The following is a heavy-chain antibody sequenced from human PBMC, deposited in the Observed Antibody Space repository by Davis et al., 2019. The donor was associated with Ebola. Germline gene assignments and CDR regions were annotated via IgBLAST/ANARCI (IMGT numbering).Heavy chain of an antibody. CDR2: IYYSGST. V-gene: IGHV4-59*12. D-gene: IGHD2-8*01. J-gene: IGHJ6*02. CDR3: ARGPRYCTNGVWLCAHYGMDV. CDR1: GGSISSYY. Sequence: MPSETLSLTCTVSGGSISSYYWSWIRQPPGKGLEWIGYIYYSGSTNYNPSLKSRVTISVDTSKNQFSLKLSSVTAADTAVYYCARGPRYCTNGVWLCAHYGMDVWGQGTTVTVSS.